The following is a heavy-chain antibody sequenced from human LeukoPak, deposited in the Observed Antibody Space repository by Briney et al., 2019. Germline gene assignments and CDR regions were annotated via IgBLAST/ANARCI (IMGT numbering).Heavy chain of an antibody. D-gene: IGHD3-10*01. Sequence: PGRSLRLSCAASGFTFSSYGMHWVRQAPGKGLEWVAVISYDGSNKYYADSVKGRFTICRDNSKNTLYLQMNSLRAEDTAVYYCAKDLMDYYGPHWFDPWGQGTLVTVSS. CDR2: ISYDGSNK. V-gene: IGHV3-30*18. CDR3: AKDLMDYYGPHWFDP. CDR1: GFTFSSYG. J-gene: IGHJ5*02.